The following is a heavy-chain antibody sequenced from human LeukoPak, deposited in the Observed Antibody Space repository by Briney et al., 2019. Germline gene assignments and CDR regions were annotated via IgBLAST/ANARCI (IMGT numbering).Heavy chain of an antibody. J-gene: IGHJ4*02. CDR2: MNPNSGNT. V-gene: IGHV1-8*03. CDR3: TTDLELPEGGDY. D-gene: IGHD1-26*01. Sequence: ASVKVSCKASGYTFTSYDINWVRQATGQGLEWMGWMNPNSGNTGYAQKFQGRVTITRNTSISTAYMELSSLRSEDTAVYYCTTDLELPEGGDYWGQGTLVTVSS. CDR1: GYTFTSYD.